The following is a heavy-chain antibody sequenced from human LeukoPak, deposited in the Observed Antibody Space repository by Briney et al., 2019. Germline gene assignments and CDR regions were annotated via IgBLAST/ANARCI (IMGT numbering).Heavy chain of an antibody. J-gene: IGHJ4*02. CDR1: GYTFTNYY. V-gene: IGHV1-2*02. Sequence: GASVTVSCKASGYTFTNYYMHWARQAPGQGLEWMGWINPNSGGTNYAQKFQGRVTMTRDTSISTAYMELSRLRSDDTAVYYCARDETRDGSFDYWGQGTLVTVSS. CDR3: ARDETRDGSFDY. CDR2: INPNSGGT. D-gene: IGHD5-24*01.